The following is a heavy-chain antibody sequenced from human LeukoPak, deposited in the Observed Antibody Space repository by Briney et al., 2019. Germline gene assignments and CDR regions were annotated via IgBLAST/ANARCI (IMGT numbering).Heavy chain of an antibody. D-gene: IGHD3-22*01. CDR1: GGPFSGFF. V-gene: IGHV4-59*01. CDR3: ARDFYDNRGDAFDI. Sequence: SETLSLTCADYGGPFSGFFWSCIPQPPGRGLEWSGYIYYSGSTNYNPSLKSGVTISVDTSKNQFSLKLSSVTAADTAVYYCARDFYDNRGDAFDIWGQGTMVTVSS. CDR2: IYYSGST. J-gene: IGHJ3*02.